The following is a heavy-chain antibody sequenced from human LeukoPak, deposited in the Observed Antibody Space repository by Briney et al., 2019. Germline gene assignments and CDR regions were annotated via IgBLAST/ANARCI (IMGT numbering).Heavy chain of an antibody. CDR3: ARETVVRGVFDY. J-gene: IGHJ4*02. CDR2: IYHSGST. Sequence: SETLSLTCTVSGGSISSGDYYWSWIRQPPGKGLEWIGYIYHSGSTYYNPSLKSRVTISVDRSKNQFSLKLSSVTAADTAVYYCARETVVRGVFDYWGQGTLVTVSS. V-gene: IGHV4-30-2*01. D-gene: IGHD2-8*02. CDR1: GGSISSGDYY.